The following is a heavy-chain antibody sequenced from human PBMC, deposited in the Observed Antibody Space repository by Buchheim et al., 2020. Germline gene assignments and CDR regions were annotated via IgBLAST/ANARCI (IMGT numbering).Heavy chain of an antibody. J-gene: IGHJ4*02. V-gene: IGHV3-74*01. CDR1: GFTFRRYW. D-gene: IGHD6-19*01. CDR3: ARDQTVAGPSTYDY. Sequence: EVQLVESGGGLVKPGESLRLSCAVSGFTFRRYWMHWVRQVTGKGLLWVSRINPDETNILYADSVKGRFTISRDNAKNTMYLQMNNLRVEDTAVYYCARDQTVAGPSTYDYWGQG. CDR2: INPDETNI.